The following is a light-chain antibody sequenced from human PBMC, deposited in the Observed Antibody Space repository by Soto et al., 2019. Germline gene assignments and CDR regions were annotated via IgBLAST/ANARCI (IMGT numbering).Light chain of an antibody. V-gene: IGLV1-40*01. CDR1: RSNIGAGYA. Sequence: QSVLTQPPSVSGAPGQRVTISCTGSRSNIGAGYAVHWYQQLPGTAPKLLIYDITNRPSGVPDRFSASESGTSASLAITGLQSEDEADYYCQSYDTSLSASVFGGGTKLTVL. CDR2: DIT. CDR3: QSYDTSLSASV. J-gene: IGLJ2*01.